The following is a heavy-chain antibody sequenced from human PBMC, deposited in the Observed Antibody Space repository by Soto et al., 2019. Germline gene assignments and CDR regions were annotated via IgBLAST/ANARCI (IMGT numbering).Heavy chain of an antibody. Sequence: GGPLRLSWQPSGFTFRSYAMSWVRQAPGKGLEWVSAISGSGGSTYYADSVKGRFTISRDNSKNTLYLQMNSLRAEDTAVYYCAKDSVTMIVRDYFDYWGQGTLVTVSS. CDR2: ISGSGGST. D-gene: IGHD3-22*01. CDR3: AKDSVTMIVRDYFDY. J-gene: IGHJ4*02. CDR1: GFTFRSYA. V-gene: IGHV3-23*01.